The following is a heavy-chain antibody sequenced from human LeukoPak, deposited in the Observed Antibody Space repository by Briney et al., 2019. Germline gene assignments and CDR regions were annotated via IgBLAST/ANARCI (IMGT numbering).Heavy chain of an antibody. CDR1: GFTFSSYW. J-gene: IGHJ4*02. D-gene: IGHD3-22*01. Sequence: GGSLRLSCAASGFTFSSYWMSWVRQAPGKGLEWVANIKQDGSEKYNVDSVKGRFTISRDNAKNSLYLQMNSLRAEDTAVYYCARDVGSYYYDSSGYQLLFDYWGQGTLVTVSS. CDR3: ARDVGSYYYDSSGYQLLFDY. CDR2: IKQDGSEK. V-gene: IGHV3-7*01.